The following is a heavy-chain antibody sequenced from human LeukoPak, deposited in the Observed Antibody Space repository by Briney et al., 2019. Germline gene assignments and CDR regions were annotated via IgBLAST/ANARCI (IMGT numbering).Heavy chain of an antibody. J-gene: IGHJ3*02. Sequence: GGSLRLSCAASGFTFSSYSMNWVRQAPGKGLEWVSAISGSGSYISYADSMKGRFTISRDSAKNSLYLQMNSLRAEDTAVYYCARDRRTSGDYDAFDIWGQGTMVTVSS. CDR2: ISGSGSYI. V-gene: IGHV3-21*01. CDR3: ARDRRTSGDYDAFDI. CDR1: GFTFSSYS. D-gene: IGHD4-17*01.